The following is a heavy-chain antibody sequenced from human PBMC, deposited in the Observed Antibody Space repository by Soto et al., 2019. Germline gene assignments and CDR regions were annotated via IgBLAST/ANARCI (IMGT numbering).Heavy chain of an antibody. CDR2: ISVYNGNT. Sequence: QVQLVQSGAQVKKPGASVKVSCKASGYTFSSSCISWVRQAPGQGLECMGWISVYNGNTNYAQTLQGRVTMSTDTSTGTAYMELKSLRSDDTAVYYCARNASGGFDSWGQGTLVTVSS. CDR1: GYTFSSSC. J-gene: IGHJ4*02. D-gene: IGHD3-16*01. CDR3: ARNASGGFDS. V-gene: IGHV1-18*01.